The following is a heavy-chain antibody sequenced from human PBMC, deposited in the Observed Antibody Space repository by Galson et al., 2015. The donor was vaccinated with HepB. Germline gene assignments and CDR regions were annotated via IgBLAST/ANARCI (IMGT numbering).Heavy chain of an antibody. V-gene: IGHV3-30-3*01. CDR3: ARDQGLGFLEWSRGVFDI. CDR1: GFTFSSYA. D-gene: IGHD3-3*01. Sequence: SLRLSCAASGFTFSSYAMHWVRQAPGKGLEWVAVISYDGSNKYYADSVKGRFTISRDNSKNTLYLQMNSLRAEDTAVYYCARDQGLGFLEWSRGVFDIWGQGTMVTVSS. CDR2: ISYDGSNK. J-gene: IGHJ3*02.